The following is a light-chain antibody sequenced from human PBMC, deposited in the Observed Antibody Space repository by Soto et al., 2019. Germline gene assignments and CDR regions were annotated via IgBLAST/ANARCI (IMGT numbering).Light chain of an antibody. CDR2: WAS. CDR1: QSILDRSKNKYY. J-gene: IGKJ1*01. Sequence: DIVMTQSPDSLAVYLGERATFNCKSSQSILDRSKNKYYLAWYQQKSGQPPKLLIYWASLRESGVPDRFTGSGSGTDFTLTISSLQAEDVAVYYCQQYFTSPWTFGQGTKVDIK. CDR3: QQYFTSPWT. V-gene: IGKV4-1*01.